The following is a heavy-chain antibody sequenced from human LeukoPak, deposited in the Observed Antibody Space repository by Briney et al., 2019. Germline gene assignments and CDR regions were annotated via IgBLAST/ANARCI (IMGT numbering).Heavy chain of an antibody. CDR2: IKQDGSDN. D-gene: IGHD2-8*01. CDR3: ARAPTYCTNGVCRRYFDL. V-gene: IGHV3-7*01. CDR1: GLTFSSYW. J-gene: IGHJ2*01. Sequence: GGSLRLSCAASGLTFSSYWMSWVRQAPGKGLEWVANIKQDGSDNYYVDSVKGRFTISRDNAKNSLYLQMNSLRAEDTAVYYCARAPTYCTNGVCRRYFDLWGRGTLVTVSS.